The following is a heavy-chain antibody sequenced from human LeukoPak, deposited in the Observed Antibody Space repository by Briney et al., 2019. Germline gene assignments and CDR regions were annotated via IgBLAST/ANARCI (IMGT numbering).Heavy chain of an antibody. CDR2: ISYDGSNK. V-gene: IGHV3-30*18. Sequence: PGGSLRLSCAASGFTFSSYGMHWVRQAPGKGLEWVAVISYDGSNKYYADSVKGRFTISRDNSKNTLYLQMNSLRAEDTAVYYCAKSSTDPTYYYDSSHENAFDIWGQGTMVTVSS. CDR1: GFTFSSYG. CDR3: AKSSTDPTYYYDSSHENAFDI. D-gene: IGHD3-22*01. J-gene: IGHJ3*02.